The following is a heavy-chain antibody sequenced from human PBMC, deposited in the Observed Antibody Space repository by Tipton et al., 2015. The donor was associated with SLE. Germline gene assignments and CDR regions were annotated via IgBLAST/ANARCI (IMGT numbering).Heavy chain of an antibody. V-gene: IGHV4-38-2*01. CDR2: IYTSGST. CDR1: GYSISSGYY. Sequence: TLSLTCAVSGYSISSGYYWGWIRQPPGKGLEWIGYIYTSGSTNYNPSLKSRVTMSVDTSKNQFSLKLSSVTAADTAVYYCASRTGQVVVIDYWGQGTLVTVSS. J-gene: IGHJ4*02. D-gene: IGHD3-22*01. CDR3: ASRTGQVVVIDY.